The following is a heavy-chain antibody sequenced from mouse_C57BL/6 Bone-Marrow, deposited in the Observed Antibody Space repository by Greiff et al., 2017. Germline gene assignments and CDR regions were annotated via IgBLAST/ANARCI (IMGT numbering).Heavy chain of an antibody. CDR2: ISNLAYSI. V-gene: IGHV5-15*04. CDR1: GFTFSDYG. Sequence: DVKLVESGGGLVQPGGSLKLSCAASGFTFSDYGMAWVRPAPRKGPEWVAFISNLAYSIYYADTVTGRFTISRENAKNTLYLEMSSLRSEDTAMYYCARRGYGPYYAMDYWGQGTSVTVSS. D-gene: IGHD2-2*01. CDR3: ARRGYGPYYAMDY. J-gene: IGHJ4*01.